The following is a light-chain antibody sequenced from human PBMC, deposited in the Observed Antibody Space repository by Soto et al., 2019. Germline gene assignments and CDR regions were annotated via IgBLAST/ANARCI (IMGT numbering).Light chain of an antibody. Sequence: DIQMTQSPSSLSASLGDRVTITCRASQAISNYVAWFQQKPGKAPKSLIFAASNLQSGVPSRFSASGSGTYFTLTISGLQPEDFAVYYCQQYYSPPTFGGGTKVEVQ. CDR2: AAS. V-gene: IGKV1-16*01. J-gene: IGKJ4*01. CDR3: QQYYSPPT. CDR1: QAISNY.